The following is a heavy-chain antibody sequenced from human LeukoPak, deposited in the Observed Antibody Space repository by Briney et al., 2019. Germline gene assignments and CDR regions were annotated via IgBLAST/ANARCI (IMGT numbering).Heavy chain of an antibody. D-gene: IGHD1-7*01. V-gene: IGHV3-66*02. Sequence: GGSLRLSCAASGFTVSSNYMSWVRQAPGRGLEWVSLIYSGGSTYYADSVKGRFTISRDNSKNTLYLQMHSLRAEDTAVYYCARDEAGTTDHDVFDVWGQGTMVTVSS. CDR3: ARDEAGTTDHDVFDV. J-gene: IGHJ3*01. CDR2: IYSGGST. CDR1: GFTVSSNY.